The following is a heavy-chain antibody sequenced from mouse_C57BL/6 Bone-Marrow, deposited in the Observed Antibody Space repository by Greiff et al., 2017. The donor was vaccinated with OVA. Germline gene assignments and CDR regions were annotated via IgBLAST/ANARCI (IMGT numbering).Heavy chain of an antibody. D-gene: IGHD1-1*01. CDR2: FHPYNDDT. CDR3: ARRYYGSLDY. CDR1: GYTFTTYP. V-gene: IGHV1-47*01. Sequence: QVQLQQSGAELVKPGASVKMSCKASGYTFTTYPIEWMKQNHGKSLEWIGNFHPYNDDTKYNEKFKCTATLTVEKSSSTVYLVLSRSTSDDAAVYYCARRYYGSLDYWGQGTTLTVSS. J-gene: IGHJ2*01.